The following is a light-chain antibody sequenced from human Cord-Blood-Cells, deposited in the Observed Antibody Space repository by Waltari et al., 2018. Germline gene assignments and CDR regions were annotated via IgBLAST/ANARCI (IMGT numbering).Light chain of an antibody. CDR3: CSYAGSSTWV. J-gene: IGLJ3*02. CDR2: EGS. CDR1: SSDVGCYYL. Sequence: QSALTQPASVSGSPGQSITTSCTGTSSDVGCYYLVVWYQQNPGKATQQMIYEGSTRPSGVSILFAGSKSGNTASRTISGLQAEDEADYYCCSYAGSSTWVFGGGTKLTVL. V-gene: IGLV2-23*01.